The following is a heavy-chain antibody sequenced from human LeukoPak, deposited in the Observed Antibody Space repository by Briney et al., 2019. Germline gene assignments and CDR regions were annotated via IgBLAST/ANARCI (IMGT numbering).Heavy chain of an antibody. D-gene: IGHD3-22*01. CDR3: ARGSSGYYPQDAFDI. J-gene: IGHJ3*02. V-gene: IGHV3-7*01. CDR1: GFTFSSYW. Sequence: GGSLRLSCAASGFTFSSYWMSWVRQAPGKGLEWVANIEQDGSEKYYVDSVKGRFTISRDNAKNSLYLQMNSLRAEDTAVYYCARGSSGYYPQDAFDIWGQGTMVTVSS. CDR2: IEQDGSEK.